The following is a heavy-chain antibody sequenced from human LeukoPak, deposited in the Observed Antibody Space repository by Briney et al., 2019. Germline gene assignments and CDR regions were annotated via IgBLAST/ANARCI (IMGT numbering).Heavy chain of an antibody. J-gene: IGHJ4*02. Sequence: SETLSLTCTVSGGSISSYYWSWIRQPPGKGLEWIGYIYYSGSTNYNPSLKSRVTISVDASKNQFSLKLSSVTAADTAVYYCARSLRGYNGPFDYWGQGTLVTVSS. CDR1: GGSISSYY. CDR2: IYYSGST. V-gene: IGHV4-59*01. CDR3: ARSLRGYNGPFDY. D-gene: IGHD5-12*01.